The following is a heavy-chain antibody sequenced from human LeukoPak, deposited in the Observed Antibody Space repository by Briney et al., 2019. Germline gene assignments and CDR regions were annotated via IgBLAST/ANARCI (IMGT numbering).Heavy chain of an antibody. CDR1: GYTFTAYA. V-gene: IGHV1-3*01. CDR2: INAGNDNT. J-gene: IGHJ5*02. D-gene: IGHD2-15*01. CDR3: ARDLGYCTGGTCYPNWFDP. Sequence: GASVTVSCKASGYTFTAYAMHWVRQAPGQRLEWMGWINAGNDNTKYSQKFQGRVTITRDTSASTAYMELSSLRSEDTAVYYCARDLGYCTGGTCYPNWFDPWGQGTLSPSP.